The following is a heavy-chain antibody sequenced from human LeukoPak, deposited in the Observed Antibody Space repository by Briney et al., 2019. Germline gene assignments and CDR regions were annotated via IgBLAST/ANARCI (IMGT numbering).Heavy chain of an antibody. D-gene: IGHD3-22*01. CDR3: ARVLYDSSGYYYYYYGMDV. CDR1: GYTFTSYG. J-gene: IGHJ6*02. Sequence: ASVKVSCKASGYTFTSYGISWVRQAPGQGLEWMGWISAYNGNTNYAQKLRGRVTMTTDTSTSTAYMELRSLRSDDTAVYYCARVLYDSSGYYYYYYGMDVWGQGTTVTVSS. V-gene: IGHV1-18*01. CDR2: ISAYNGNT.